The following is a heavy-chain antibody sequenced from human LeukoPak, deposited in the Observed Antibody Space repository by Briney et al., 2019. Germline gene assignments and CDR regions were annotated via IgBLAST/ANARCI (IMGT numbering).Heavy chain of an antibody. CDR3: ARGPPRGKYYYMDV. D-gene: IGHD1-1*01. CDR2: IGTASDT. V-gene: IGHV3-13*01. J-gene: IGHJ6*03. Sequence: PGGSLRLSCAASGFTFSSFDMHWVRQPTGQGPEWVSTIGTASDTYYPGSVEGRFTLSRDNAKNSLYLQMSSLTAGDTAVYYCARGPPRGKYYYMDVWGKGTTVTVSS. CDR1: GFTFSSFD.